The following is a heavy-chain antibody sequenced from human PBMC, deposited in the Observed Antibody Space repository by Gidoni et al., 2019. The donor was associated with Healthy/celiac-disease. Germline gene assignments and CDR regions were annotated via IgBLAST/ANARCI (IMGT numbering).Heavy chain of an antibody. CDR1: GGTFSSYT. D-gene: IGHD6-13*01. CDR3: ARVGSSSCLDY. V-gene: IGHV1-69*02. J-gene: IGHJ4*02. CDR2: IIPILGIA. Sequence: QVQLVQSGAEVKKPGSSVKVSCKASGGTFSSYTISWVRQAPGQELEWMGRIIPILGIANYAQKFQGRVTITADKSTSTAYMELSSLRSEDTAVYYCARVGSSSCLDYWGQGTLVTVSS.